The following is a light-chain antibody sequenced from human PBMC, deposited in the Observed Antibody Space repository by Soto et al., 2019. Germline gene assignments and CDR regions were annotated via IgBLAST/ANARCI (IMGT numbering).Light chain of an antibody. CDR2: EVT. Sequence: QSVLTQPPSASGSPGQSVTISCTGTSSDVGGYNYVSWYQQYPGRAPKLMIYEVTKRPSGVPDRFSGSKSGNTASLTVSGLQAEDEAVIYCSSYAASNNFYFVFGGGTQLTVL. CDR3: SSYAASNNFYFV. V-gene: IGLV2-8*01. J-gene: IGLJ7*01. CDR1: SSDVGGYNY.